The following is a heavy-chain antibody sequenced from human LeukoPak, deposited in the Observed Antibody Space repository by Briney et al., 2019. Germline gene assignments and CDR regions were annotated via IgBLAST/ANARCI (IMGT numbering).Heavy chain of an antibody. V-gene: IGHV3-23*01. Sequence: GGSLRVSRAACGFTLSNYALSLVGLAPRTGLEWVSAISGSGYKAYYADSVKGRFTIYRDNSENTLYLQLETLRAEDTALYYCAKDRSGGTTTTVMVTWGQGTLVTVSS. J-gene: IGHJ5*02. CDR2: ISGSGYKA. CDR3: AKDRSGGTTTTVMVT. CDR1: GFTLSNYA. D-gene: IGHD4-17*01.